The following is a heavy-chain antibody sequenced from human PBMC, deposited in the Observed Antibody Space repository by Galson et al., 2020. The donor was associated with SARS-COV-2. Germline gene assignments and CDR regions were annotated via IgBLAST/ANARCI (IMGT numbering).Heavy chain of an antibody. CDR3: TTVYQPTRWCYYYYGMDV. CDR1: GFTFSNAW. Sequence: GGSLRLSCAASGFTFSNAWMSWVRQAPGKGLEWVGRIKSKTDGGTTDYAAPVKGRFTISRDDSKNTLYLQMNSLKTEDTAVYYCTTVYQPTRWCYYYYGMDVWGQGTTVTVS. J-gene: IGHJ6*02. D-gene: IGHD2-2*01. V-gene: IGHV3-15*01. CDR2: IKSKTDGGTT.